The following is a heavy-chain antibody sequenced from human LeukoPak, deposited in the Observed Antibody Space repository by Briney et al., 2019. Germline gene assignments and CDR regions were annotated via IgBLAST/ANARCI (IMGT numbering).Heavy chain of an antibody. D-gene: IGHD5-18*01. Sequence: SETLSLTCAVYGGSFSGYYWSWIRQPPGKGLEWIGEINHSGSTNYNPSLKSRVTISVDTSKNQFSLKLSSVTAADTAVYYCATHVDTAMVNWFDPWGQGTLVTVSS. V-gene: IGHV4-34*01. CDR3: ATHVDTAMVNWFDP. J-gene: IGHJ5*02. CDR1: GGSFSGYY. CDR2: INHSGST.